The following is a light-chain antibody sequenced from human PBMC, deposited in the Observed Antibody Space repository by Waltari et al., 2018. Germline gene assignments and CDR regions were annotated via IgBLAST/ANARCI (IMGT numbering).Light chain of an antibody. V-gene: IGLV1-40*01. Sequence: QSVLTQPPSVSGAPGQRVTISCTGDSSNIGAGYDVQWYQQVPLTAPRPLIFGNNNRPSGIPDRVSASKSGTSASLAITGLQADDEADYYCQSYDSSLSALVFGGGTKLTVL. CDR3: QSYDSSLSALV. CDR2: GNN. J-gene: IGLJ3*02. CDR1: SSNIGAGYD.